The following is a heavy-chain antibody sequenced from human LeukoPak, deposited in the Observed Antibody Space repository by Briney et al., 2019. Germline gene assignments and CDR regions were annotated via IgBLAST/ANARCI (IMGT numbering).Heavy chain of an antibody. CDR3: AREGYRDYYYYYMDV. J-gene: IGHJ6*03. Sequence: SETLSLTCAVYGGSFSGYYWSWIRQPPGKGLEWIGEINHSGSTNYNPSLKSRVTISVDTSKNQFSLKLSSVTAADTAVYYCAREGYRDYYYYYMDVWGKGTTVTVSS. CDR1: GGSFSGYY. CDR2: INHSGST. V-gene: IGHV4-34*01. D-gene: IGHD5-24*01.